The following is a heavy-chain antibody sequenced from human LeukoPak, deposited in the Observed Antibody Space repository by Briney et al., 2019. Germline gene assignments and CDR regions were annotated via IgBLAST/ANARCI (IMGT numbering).Heavy chain of an antibody. CDR3: VRDRYCGSSSCYHGDFDY. CDR1: GFIFSTYS. J-gene: IGHJ4*02. V-gene: IGHV3-21*01. D-gene: IGHD2-2*01. CDR2: ISSGSSYI. Sequence: GGSLRLSCAASGFIFSTYSMNWVRQAPAKGMQWFSSISSGSSYIYYAASVKGRFTISRDNAKNSLYLQMNSLRAEDTAVYYCVRDRYCGSSSCYHGDFDYWGQGTLVTVSS.